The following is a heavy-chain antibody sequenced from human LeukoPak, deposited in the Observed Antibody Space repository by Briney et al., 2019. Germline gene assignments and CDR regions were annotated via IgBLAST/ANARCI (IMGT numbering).Heavy chain of an antibody. D-gene: IGHD3-10*01. V-gene: IGHV3-23*01. CDR2: IIESGEST. CDR3: AKGSAQHYFDS. CDR1: GFTFKNYA. Sequence: GGSLRLSCAASGFTFKNYAMYWVRHAPGKGLEGVSAIIESGESTYYTDSVKGRFTISRDNSKNTLYLQMNSLRAEDTAFYYCAKGSAQHYFDSWGQGTLVTVSS. J-gene: IGHJ4*02.